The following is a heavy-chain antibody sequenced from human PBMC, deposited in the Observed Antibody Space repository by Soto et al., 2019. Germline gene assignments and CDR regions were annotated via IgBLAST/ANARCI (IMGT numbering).Heavy chain of an antibody. V-gene: IGHV3-7*01. CDR2: IRQDGLQK. D-gene: IGHD5-12*01. Sequence: EVQLVESGGGLVQPGGSLRLSCAASGFTFSTYWMTWVRLAPGRGLERVANIRQDGLQKYYVDSVRGRFSISRDNANNSLYLQMNSLRVEDTALYYCARVANRYFDLWGRGTLVTVSS. CDR3: ARVANRYFDL. CDR1: GFTFSTYW. J-gene: IGHJ2*01.